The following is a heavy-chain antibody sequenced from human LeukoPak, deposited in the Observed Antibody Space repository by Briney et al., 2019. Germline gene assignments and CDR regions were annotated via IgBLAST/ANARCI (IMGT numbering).Heavy chain of an antibody. CDR2: ISGSGTII. CDR3: AKDHLAGYSYGGYYFDY. Sequence: GGSLRLSCAGSGFIFSNFEMNWVRQTPGRGLEWISYISGSGTIIYYADSVKGRFTISRDNSKNTLYLQMSSLRGEDTAVYYCAKDHLAGYSYGGYYFDYWGQGTLVTVSS. J-gene: IGHJ4*02. CDR1: GFIFSNFE. D-gene: IGHD5-18*01. V-gene: IGHV3-48*03.